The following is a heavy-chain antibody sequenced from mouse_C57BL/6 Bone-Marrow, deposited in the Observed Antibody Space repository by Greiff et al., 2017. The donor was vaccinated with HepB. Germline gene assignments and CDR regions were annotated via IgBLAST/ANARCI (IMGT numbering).Heavy chain of an antibody. CDR3: ARRVGGYYPFAY. J-gene: IGHJ3*01. Sequence: QVQLQQSGPELVKPGASVKISCKASGYAFSSSWMNWVKQRPGKGLEWIGRIYPGDGDTNYNGKFKGKATLTADKSSSTAYMQLSSLTSEDSAVYFCARRVGGYYPFAYWGQGTLVTVSA. D-gene: IGHD2-3*01. CDR1: GYAFSSSW. V-gene: IGHV1-82*01. CDR2: IYPGDGDT.